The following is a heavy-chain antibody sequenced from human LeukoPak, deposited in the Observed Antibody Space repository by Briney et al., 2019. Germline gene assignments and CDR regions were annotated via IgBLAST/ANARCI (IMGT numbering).Heavy chain of an antibody. Sequence: PGGPLRLSCAASKFIFSKYWMNWVRQAPGKGLEWVALISYDGGDKYNAASMKGRITISGDNAENALYLQMNKMAPDNTAFYFCVKEGVEYSYSYGDYWGQGTRVTVSS. J-gene: IGHJ4*02. CDR1: KFIFSKYW. V-gene: IGHV3-30*18. D-gene: IGHD3-16*01. CDR2: ISYDGGDK. CDR3: VKEGVEYSYSYGDY.